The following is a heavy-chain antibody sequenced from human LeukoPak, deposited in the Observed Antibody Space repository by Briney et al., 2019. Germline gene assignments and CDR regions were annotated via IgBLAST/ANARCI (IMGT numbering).Heavy chain of an antibody. D-gene: IGHD2-15*01. CDR1: GYTLTELS. V-gene: IGHV1-24*01. CDR3: ATAAGVVVVAAAAYDY. Sequence: GASVKVSCKVSGYTLTELSMHWVRQAPGKGLEWMGGFDPEDGETIYAQKFQGRVTMTEDTSTDTAYMELSSLRSEDTAVYYCATAAGVVVVAAAAYDYWGQGTLVTVSP. J-gene: IGHJ4*02. CDR2: FDPEDGET.